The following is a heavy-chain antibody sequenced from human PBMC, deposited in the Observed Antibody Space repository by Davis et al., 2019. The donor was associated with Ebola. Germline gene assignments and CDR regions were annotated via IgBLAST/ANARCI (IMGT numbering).Heavy chain of an antibody. CDR3: ARGDYGSYFYRYGMDV. CDR2: ISSSSSYI. CDR1: GFTFSSYS. D-gene: IGHD4/OR15-4a*01. J-gene: IGHJ6*02. Sequence: GESLKISCAASGFTFSSYSTNWVRQAPGKGLEWVSSISSSSSYIYYADSVKGRFTISRDNAKNSLYLQMNSLRAEDTAVYYCARGDYGSYFYRYGMDVWGQGTTVTVSS. V-gene: IGHV3-21*01.